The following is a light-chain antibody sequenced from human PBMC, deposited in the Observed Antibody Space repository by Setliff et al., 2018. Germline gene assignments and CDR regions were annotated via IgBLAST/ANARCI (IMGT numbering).Light chain of an antibody. V-gene: IGLV2-14*01. CDR1: SSDVGAYNY. Sequence: QSALTQPRSVSGSPGQSVTISCTGTSSDVGAYNYVSWYQQHPGKAPKLIISEVSHRPSGVSHRFSGSKSGNTASLTISGLQPEDEADYYCSSFTSSRLYVFGTGTKVTVL. CDR2: EVS. J-gene: IGLJ1*01. CDR3: SSFTSSRLYV.